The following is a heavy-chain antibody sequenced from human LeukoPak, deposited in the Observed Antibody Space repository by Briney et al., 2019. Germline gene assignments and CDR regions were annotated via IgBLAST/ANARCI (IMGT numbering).Heavy chain of an antibody. CDR3: ARSPGGGTGWFDP. D-gene: IGHD4-23*01. Sequence: PGGSLRLSCAASGFTFSTYAMTWVRQAPGKGLEWVSSISGSADSTYYADSVKGRFTFSRDNSKNTLYLQMNSLRVDDTALYYCARSPGGGTGWFDPWGQGTRVTVSS. CDR2: ISGSADST. V-gene: IGHV3-23*01. CDR1: GFTFSTYA. J-gene: IGHJ5*02.